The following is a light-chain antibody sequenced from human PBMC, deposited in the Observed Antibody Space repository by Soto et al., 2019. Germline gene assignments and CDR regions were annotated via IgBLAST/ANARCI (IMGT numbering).Light chain of an antibody. Sequence: QSVLTQPPSASGTPGQRVPISCSGSSSNIGSNTVNWYQQLPGTAPKLLIYSNNQRPSGVPDRFSGSKSGTSASLAISGLQSEDEADYYCAAWDDSLNGPLFGGGTKVTVL. CDR3: AAWDDSLNGPL. CDR1: SSNIGSNT. V-gene: IGLV1-44*01. CDR2: SNN. J-gene: IGLJ2*01.